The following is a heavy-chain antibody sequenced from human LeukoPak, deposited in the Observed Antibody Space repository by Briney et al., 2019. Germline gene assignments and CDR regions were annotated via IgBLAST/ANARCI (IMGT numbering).Heavy chain of an antibody. J-gene: IGHJ4*02. Sequence: GASVKVSCKASGYTFTSYGISWVRQAPGQGLEWMGWISPYNGNTRYAQKFQGRVAMTTDTSTSTAYMELRSLRSDDTAVYYCARERWLQLRNYDYWGQGTLVTVSS. D-gene: IGHD5-24*01. CDR2: ISPYNGNT. CDR1: GYTFTSYG. V-gene: IGHV1-18*01. CDR3: ARERWLQLRNYDY.